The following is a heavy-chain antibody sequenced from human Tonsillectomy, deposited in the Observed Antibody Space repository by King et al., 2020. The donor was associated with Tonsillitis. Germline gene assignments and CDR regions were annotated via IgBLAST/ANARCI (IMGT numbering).Heavy chain of an antibody. CDR3: ASLSPDEHYDSLTGYSLDY. D-gene: IGHD3-9*01. CDR2: IIPIFGTA. Sequence: QLVQSGAEVKKPGSSVKVSCKASGGTFSSYAISWVRQAPGQGLEWMGGIIPIFGTANYAQTFQGRVTITADESTSTAYLERSSLRAEDTAVYYCASLSPDEHYDSLTGYSLDYWGQGTLVTVSS. CDR1: GGTFSSYA. J-gene: IGHJ4*02. V-gene: IGHV1-69*01.